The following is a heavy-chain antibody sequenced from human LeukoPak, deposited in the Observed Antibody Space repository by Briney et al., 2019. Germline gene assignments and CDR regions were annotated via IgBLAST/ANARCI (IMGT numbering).Heavy chain of an antibody. CDR1: GYTFTSYA. CDR2: INAGNGNT. CDR3: ARASVDDAFDI. J-gene: IGHJ3*02. V-gene: IGHV1-3*01. D-gene: IGHD5-12*01. Sequence: RASVKVSCKASGYTFTSYAMHWVRQAPGQRLEWMGWINAGNGNTKYSQKFQGRVTITRDTSASTAYMELSSLRSEDTAVYYCARASVDDAFDIWGQGTMVTVSS.